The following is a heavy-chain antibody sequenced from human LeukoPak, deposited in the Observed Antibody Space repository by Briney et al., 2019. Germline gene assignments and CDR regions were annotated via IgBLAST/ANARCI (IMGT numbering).Heavy chain of an antibody. CDR3: ARSMTPLTTGTPYYYYYYMDV. V-gene: IGHV3-74*01. CDR1: GFTFSSYW. Sequence: PGGSLRLSCAASGFTFSSYWMHWVRQAPGKGLAWVSRIDTTGSSTSYADSVKDRFTISRDNAKNTLYLRMNSLRAEDTAVYYCARSMTPLTTGTPYYYYYYMDVWGKGTTVTVSS. D-gene: IGHD4-11*01. J-gene: IGHJ6*03. CDR2: IDTTGSST.